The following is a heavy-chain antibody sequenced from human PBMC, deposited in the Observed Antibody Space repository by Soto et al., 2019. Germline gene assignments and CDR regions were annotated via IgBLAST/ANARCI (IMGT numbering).Heavy chain of an antibody. Sequence: VQLQQWGAGLLKPSETLSLTCEVSGGSFGGYYWSWIRQHPGKGLEWIGEINHVATTNYNPSLKSRVTISLDMSKNQFSLKLTSVTAADTAVYYCARHYYDSTGYYRSPLGDWGQGTLVTVSS. CDR1: GGSFGGYY. V-gene: IGHV4-34*01. D-gene: IGHD3-22*01. J-gene: IGHJ4*02. CDR2: INHVATT. CDR3: ARHYYDSTGYYRSPLGD.